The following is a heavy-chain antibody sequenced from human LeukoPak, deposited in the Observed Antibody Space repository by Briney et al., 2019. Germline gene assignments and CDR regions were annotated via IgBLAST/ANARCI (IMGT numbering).Heavy chain of an antibody. Sequence: PSGTLSLTCAVSGGSISSSNWWSWVRQPPGKGLEWIGEIYHSGSTNYNPSLKSRVTISVDKSKNQFSLKLRSVTAADTAVYYCARVGGITMIVVLITDAFDIWGQGTMVTVSS. CDR2: IYHSGST. J-gene: IGHJ3*02. CDR3: ARVGGITMIVVLITDAFDI. CDR1: GGSISSSNW. D-gene: IGHD3-22*01. V-gene: IGHV4-4*02.